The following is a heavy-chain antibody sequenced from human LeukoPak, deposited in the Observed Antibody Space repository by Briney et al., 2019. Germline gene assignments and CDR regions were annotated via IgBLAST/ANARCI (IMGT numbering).Heavy chain of an antibody. CDR1: GFTFSNYE. Sequence: PGGSLRLSCAASGFTFSNYEMNWVRQAPGKGLECISYISSSASSIYYADSVERRFTISRDNAKNSLYLQMNSPRAADTAVYYCARGLQYWSNGVCYNHFYHWGQGTLVTVSS. CDR3: ARGLQYWSNGVCYNHFYH. J-gene: IGHJ4*02. V-gene: IGHV3-48*03. D-gene: IGHD2-8*01. CDR2: ISSSASSI.